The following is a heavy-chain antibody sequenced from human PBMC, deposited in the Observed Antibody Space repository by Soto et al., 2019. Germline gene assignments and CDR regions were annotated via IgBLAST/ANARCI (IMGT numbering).Heavy chain of an antibody. CDR1: GFTFSSYA. V-gene: IGHV3-21*01. CDR3: ARLENGMDV. J-gene: IGHJ6*02. CDR2: ISRSSTHT. D-gene: IGHD1-1*01. Sequence: GGSLRLSCAASGFTFSSYAMNWVRQAPGKGLEWVSPISRSSTHTYYADSVKGRFTISRDNAENSLYLQMNSLRAEDTAVYYCARLENGMDVWGQGTTVTVSS.